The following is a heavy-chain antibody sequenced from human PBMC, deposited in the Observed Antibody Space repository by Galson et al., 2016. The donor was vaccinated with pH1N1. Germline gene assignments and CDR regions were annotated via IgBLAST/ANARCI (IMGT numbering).Heavy chain of an antibody. CDR3: VKLDSSGYYYGRFDS. CDR2: ISASGANT. Sequence: SLRLSCAASGFIFSSYAMSWVRQAPGKGPEWVSSISASGANTNYADPVKGRFTISRDNSKNTLYLQTNSLRAEDTAIYYCVKLDSSGYYYGRFDSWGQGTLVTVSS. V-gene: IGHV3-23*01. J-gene: IGHJ5*01. CDR1: GFIFSSYA. D-gene: IGHD3-22*01.